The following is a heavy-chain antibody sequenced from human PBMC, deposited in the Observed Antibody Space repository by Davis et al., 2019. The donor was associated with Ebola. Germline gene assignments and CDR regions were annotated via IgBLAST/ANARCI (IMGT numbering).Heavy chain of an antibody. CDR1: GGSFSDYY. Sequence: MPSETLSLTCAVYGGSFSDYYWSLIRQPPGKGLEWIGEISHSGSTNYNQSLKSRVTISVDTSKNQFSLKLNSVTAADTAVYYCARGPRYYDFWSGYSSDNWFGPWGQGTLVTVSS. CDR2: ISHSGST. D-gene: IGHD3-3*01. CDR3: ARGPRYYDFWSGYSSDNWFGP. J-gene: IGHJ5*02. V-gene: IGHV4-34*01.